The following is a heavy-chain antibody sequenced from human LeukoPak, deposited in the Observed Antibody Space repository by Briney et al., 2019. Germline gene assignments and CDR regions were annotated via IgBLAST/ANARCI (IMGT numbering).Heavy chain of an antibody. D-gene: IGHD3-3*01. CDR3: ARENFLDFWSGSPFDY. Sequence: GGSLRLSCAASEFSVGSNYMTWVRQAPGKGLEWVSLIYSGGSTYYADSVKGRFTISRDNAKNSLYLQMNSLRAEDTAVYYCARENFLDFWSGSPFDYWGQGTLVTVSS. J-gene: IGHJ4*02. CDR1: EFSVGSNY. V-gene: IGHV3-66*01. CDR2: IYSGGST.